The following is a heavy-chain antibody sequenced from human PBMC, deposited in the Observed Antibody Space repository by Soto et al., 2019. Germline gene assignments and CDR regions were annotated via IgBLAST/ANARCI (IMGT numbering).Heavy chain of an antibody. V-gene: IGHV4-59*01. D-gene: IGHD3-9*01. CDR3: ARVNRLRYFDWLFQFDY. CDR1: GGSISSYY. CDR2: IYYSGST. J-gene: IGHJ4*02. Sequence: PSETLSLTCTVSGGSISSYYWSWIRQPPGKGLEWIGYIYYSGSTNYNPSLKSRVTISVDTSKNQFSLKLSSVTAADTAVYYCARVNRLRYFDWLFQFDYWGQGTLVTVSS.